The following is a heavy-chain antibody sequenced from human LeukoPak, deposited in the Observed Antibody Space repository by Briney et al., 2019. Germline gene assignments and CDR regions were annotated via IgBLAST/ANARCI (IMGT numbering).Heavy chain of an antibody. V-gene: IGHV1-69*11. D-gene: IGHD2-21*02. J-gene: IGHJ4*02. Sequence: SVKVSCKASGGTFSSYAISWVRQAPGQGLEWMGRIIPILGTANYAQKFQGRVTITTDESTSTAYMELSSLRSEDTAVYYCARDWAALTYCGGDCYGGYFDYWGQGTLVTVSS. CDR2: IIPILGTA. CDR3: ARDWAALTYCGGDCYGGYFDY. CDR1: GGTFSSYA.